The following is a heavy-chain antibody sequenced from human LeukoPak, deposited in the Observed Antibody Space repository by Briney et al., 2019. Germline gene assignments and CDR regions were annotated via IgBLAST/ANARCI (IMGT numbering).Heavy chain of an antibody. CDR3: ARLPRDNSGWVIDY. CDR1: GFRFSEYY. J-gene: IGHJ4*02. V-gene: IGHV3-11*03. CDR2: ISSGSTYT. Sequence: GGPLRLSCAPSGFRFSEYYMTWIPQAPGKGLEWLSYISSGSTYTNYADSVKGRFTISRDNAKNSLYLQMNSLRVEDTAVYYCARLPRDNSGWVIDYWGQGALVTVSS. D-gene: IGHD5-12*01.